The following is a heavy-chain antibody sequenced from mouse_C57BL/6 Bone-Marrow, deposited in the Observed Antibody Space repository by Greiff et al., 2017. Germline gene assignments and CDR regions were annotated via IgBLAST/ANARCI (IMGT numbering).Heavy chain of an antibody. CDR2: IWRGGST. Sequence: VQLQQSGPGLVQPSQSLSITCTFSVFSLTLYGVHCVRPSPGKVLAWLGVIWRGGSTDYNAAFISRLSISKDNSKSQVFFKMNSLQADDTAIYYCARNGGRLRRGYFDYWGQGTTLTVSS. D-gene: IGHD2-4*01. CDR1: VFSLTLYG. CDR3: ARNGGRLRRGYFDY. J-gene: IGHJ2*01. V-gene: IGHV2-2*01.